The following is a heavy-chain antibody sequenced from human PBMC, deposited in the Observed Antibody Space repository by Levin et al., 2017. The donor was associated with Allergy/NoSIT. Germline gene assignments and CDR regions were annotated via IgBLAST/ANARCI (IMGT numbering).Heavy chain of an antibody. J-gene: IGHJ3*02. CDR3: ARDLGYTYAFDI. V-gene: IGHV4-59*01. Sequence: SETLSLTCTVSGGSISSYYWSWIRQPPGKGLEWIGYIYYSGSTNYNPSLKSRVTISVDTSKNQFSLKLSSVTASDTAVYYCARDLGYTYAFDIWGQGTMVTVSS. CDR2: IYYSGST. CDR1: GGSISSYY. D-gene: IGHD5-18*01.